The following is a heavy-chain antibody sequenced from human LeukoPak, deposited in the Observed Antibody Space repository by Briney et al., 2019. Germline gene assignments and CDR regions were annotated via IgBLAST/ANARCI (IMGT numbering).Heavy chain of an antibody. CDR1: GFTFSSYG. D-gene: IGHD5-18*01. Sequence: GGSLRLSCAASGFTFSSYGMHWVRQAPGKGLEWVAVISYDGSNKYYADSVKGRFTISRDNSKNTLYLQMNSLRAEDTAVYYCAKEVDTAMAHYYYYGMDVWGQGTLVTISS. V-gene: IGHV3-30*18. CDR3: AKEVDTAMAHYYYYGMDV. J-gene: IGHJ6*02. CDR2: ISYDGSNK.